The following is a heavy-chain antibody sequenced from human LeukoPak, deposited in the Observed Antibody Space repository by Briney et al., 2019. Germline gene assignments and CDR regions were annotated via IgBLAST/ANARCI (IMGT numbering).Heavy chain of an antibody. V-gene: IGHV4-59*01. J-gene: IGHJ2*01. Sequence: SETLSLTCTVSGGSICSYYWNWIRQPPEKGLKWIGYISYSGSTNYNPSLNSRITISVDTSKNQFSLNLNSVTAADTAVYYCARWGAGSRHFDLWGRGTLVTVSS. CDR2: ISYSGST. CDR3: ARWGAGSRHFDL. CDR1: GGSICSYY. D-gene: IGHD6-19*01.